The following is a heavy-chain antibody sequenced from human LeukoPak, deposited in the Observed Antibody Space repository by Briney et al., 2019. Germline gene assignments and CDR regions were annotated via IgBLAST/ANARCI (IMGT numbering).Heavy chain of an antibody. CDR3: ARDRLAAAGFDY. Sequence: SETLSLTCAVSGYSISSGYYWGWIRQPPGKGLGWIGSIYHSGSTYYNPSLKSRVTISVDTSKNQFSLKLSSVTAADTAVYYCARDRLAAAGFDYWGQGTLVTVSS. V-gene: IGHV4-38-2*02. CDR2: IYHSGST. J-gene: IGHJ4*02. D-gene: IGHD6-13*01. CDR1: GYSISSGYY.